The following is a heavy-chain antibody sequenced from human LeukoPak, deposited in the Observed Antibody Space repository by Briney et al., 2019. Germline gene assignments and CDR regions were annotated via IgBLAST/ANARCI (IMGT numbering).Heavy chain of an antibody. CDR1: GDSVSSNSAT. Sequence: SQTLSPTCAISGDSVSSNSATWDWIRQSPSRGLEWLGRTYYRSKWYNDYAVSVKSRITINPDTSKNQFSLQLNSVTPEDTAVYYCVREGSDGYLFDYWGQGSLVTVSS. CDR2: TYYRSKWYN. J-gene: IGHJ4*02. CDR3: VREGSDGYLFDY. D-gene: IGHD3-16*01. V-gene: IGHV6-1*01.